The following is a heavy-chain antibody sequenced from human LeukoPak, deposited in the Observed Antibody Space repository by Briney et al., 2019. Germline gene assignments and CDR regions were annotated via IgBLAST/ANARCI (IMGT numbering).Heavy chain of an antibody. CDR2: IYYSGST. D-gene: IGHD6-13*01. J-gene: IGHJ4*02. CDR1: GVSISSYY. Sequence: PSETLSLTCTVSGVSISSYYWSWIRQPPGKGLEWIGYIYYSGSTNYNPSLKSRVTISVDTSKNQFSLKLSSVTAADTAVYYCARDIAAAGREFDYWGQGTLVTVSS. V-gene: IGHV4-59*01. CDR3: ARDIAAAGREFDY.